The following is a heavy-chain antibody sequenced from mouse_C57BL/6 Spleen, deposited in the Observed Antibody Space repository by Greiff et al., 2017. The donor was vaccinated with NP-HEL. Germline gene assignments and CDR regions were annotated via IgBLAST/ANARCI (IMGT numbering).Heavy chain of an antibody. CDR3: ARWTEAMDY. CDR2: IYPGDGDT. CDR1: GYAFSSSW. J-gene: IGHJ4*01. Sequence: VQLQQSGPELVKPGASVKISCKASGYAFSSSWMNWVKQRPGKGLEWIGRIYPGDGDTNYNEKFKGKATLTADKSSSTAYMQLSSLTSEDSAVYFCARWTEAMDYWGQGTSVTVSS. V-gene: IGHV1-82*01.